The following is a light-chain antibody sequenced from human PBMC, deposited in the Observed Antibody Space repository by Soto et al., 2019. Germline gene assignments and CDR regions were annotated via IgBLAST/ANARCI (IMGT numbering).Light chain of an antibody. CDR1: QSVSSN. V-gene: IGKV3-15*01. CDR3: QXXNNWPPLT. Sequence: EIVMTQSPATLSVSPGERATLSCRASQSVSSNLAWYQQKPGQAPRLLIYGASTRATGIPARFSGSGSGTXXXXXXXXXXXXXXXXYYCQXXNNWPPLTFGGGTKVEIK. CDR2: GAS. J-gene: IGKJ4*01.